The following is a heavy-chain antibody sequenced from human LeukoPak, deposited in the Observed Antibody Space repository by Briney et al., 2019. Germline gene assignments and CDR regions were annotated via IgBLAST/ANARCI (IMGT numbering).Heavy chain of an antibody. Sequence: PGGSLRLSCAASGFTFSSYAMHWVRQAPGKGPEYVSAISSNGGSTYYANSVKGRFTISRDNSKNTLYLQMGSLRAEDMAVYYCARDGSRDDSSGYYYDGYFDYWGQGTLVTVSS. CDR3: ARDGSRDDSSGYYYDGYFDY. CDR2: ISSNGGST. V-gene: IGHV3-64*01. J-gene: IGHJ4*02. D-gene: IGHD3-22*01. CDR1: GFTFSSYA.